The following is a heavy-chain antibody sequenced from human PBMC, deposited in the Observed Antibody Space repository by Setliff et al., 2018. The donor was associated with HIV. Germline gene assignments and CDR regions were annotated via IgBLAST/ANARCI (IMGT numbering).Heavy chain of an antibody. CDR3: ARVPSGAAGLVRAGFYF. CDR1: GYTFASYS. CDR2: INPSGGST. J-gene: IGHJ4*01. Sequence: ASVKVSCKASGYTFASYSIYWVRQAPGQGLEWVGVINPSGGSTDYAQRFQGRVTVTTDTSTNTTYMELRGLRSDDTATYYCARVPSGAAGLVRAGFYFWGQGTLVTVSS. V-gene: IGHV1-46*01. D-gene: IGHD6-25*01.